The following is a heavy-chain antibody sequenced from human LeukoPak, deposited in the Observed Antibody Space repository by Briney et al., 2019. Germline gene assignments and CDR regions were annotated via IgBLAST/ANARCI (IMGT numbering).Heavy chain of an antibody. CDR3: GSTNYHPPPNSRVTISVDTSKNQFSLKLRSVPAADTAVYYCARYDDSSGYYPNDAFDI. D-gene: IGHD3-10*01. J-gene: IGHJ3*02. V-gene: IGHV4-59*01. Sequence: PSETLSLTCTVSGGSISSYYWIWIRQPPGKGLEGIGYIYYSGSTNYNPSLKRRVTISVDTSKNLFSLNVSSVSAAHAALYYCGSTNYHPPPNSRVTISVDTSKNQFSLKLRSVPAADTAVYYCARYDDSSGYYPNDAFDIWGQGTMVTVSS. CDR1: GGSISSYY. CDR2: IYYSGST.